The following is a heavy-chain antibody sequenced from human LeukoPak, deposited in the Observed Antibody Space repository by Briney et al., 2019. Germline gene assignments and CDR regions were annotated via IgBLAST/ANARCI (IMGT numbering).Heavy chain of an antibody. D-gene: IGHD4-11*01. J-gene: IGHJ3*02. V-gene: IGHV4-34*01. Sequence: SETLSLTCAVYGGSFSGYYWSWIRQPPGKGLEWIGEINHSGSTNYNPSLKSRVTISVDTSKNQCSLQLSSVTAGDTAVYYCARAYTHDYSDYVDIWGQGTMVTVSS. CDR3: ARAYTHDYSDYVDI. CDR1: GGSFSGYY. CDR2: INHSGST.